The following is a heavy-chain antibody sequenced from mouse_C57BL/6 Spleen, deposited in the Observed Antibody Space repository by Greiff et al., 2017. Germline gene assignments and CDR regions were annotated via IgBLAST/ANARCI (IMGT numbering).Heavy chain of an antibody. CDR1: GYTFTSYW. CDR2: IYPSASET. Sequence: QVQLQQPGAELVRPGSSVKLSCKASGYTFTSYWMDWVKQRPGQGLEWIGNIYPSASETHYNQKFKDKATLTVDKSSSTAYMQLSSLTSEDSAVYYCARADSSGYWFAYWGQGTLVTVSA. J-gene: IGHJ3*01. CDR3: ARADSSGYWFAY. D-gene: IGHD3-2*02. V-gene: IGHV1-61*01.